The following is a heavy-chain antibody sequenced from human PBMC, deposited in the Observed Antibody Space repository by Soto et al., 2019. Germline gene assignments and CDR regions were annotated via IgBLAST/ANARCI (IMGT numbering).Heavy chain of an antibody. CDR3: SRGASDWHGIDY. CDR1: EFTFSAHW. J-gene: IGHJ4*02. V-gene: IGHV3-74*01. D-gene: IGHD6-19*01. Sequence: EVHLVESGGGLVQPGGSLRLSCTASEFTFSAHWMHWVRQAPGKGLMWVSGLNEDGSHTDHAESVKGRFTISRDNAKNTLFLQMNSLRAEDTAIYFCSRGASDWHGIDYWGQGTLVTVSS. CDR2: LNEDGSHT.